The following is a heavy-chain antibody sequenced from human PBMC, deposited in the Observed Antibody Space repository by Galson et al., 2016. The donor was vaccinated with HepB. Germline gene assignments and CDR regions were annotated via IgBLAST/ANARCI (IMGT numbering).Heavy chain of an antibody. CDR3: AKDGRIYCSSASCHDHFHY. V-gene: IGHV3-30*18. CDR1: GFTFSSYG. CDR2: ISYDGSNK. J-gene: IGHJ4*02. Sequence: SLRLSCADSGFTFSSYGMHWVRQAPGKGLEWVAFISYDGSNKKYADSVTGRFTISRDNSKKTLYLQMNSLRAEDTAVYYCAKDGRIYCSSASCHDHFHYWGQGTLVTVSS. D-gene: IGHD2-2*01.